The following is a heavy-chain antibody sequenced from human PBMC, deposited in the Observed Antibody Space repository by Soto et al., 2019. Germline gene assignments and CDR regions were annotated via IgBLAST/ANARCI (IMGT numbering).Heavy chain of an antibody. CDR3: ARRLTGRTTGDWFDP. V-gene: IGHV3-11*01. CDR2: ISSGGAVS. D-gene: IGHD1-1*01. Sequence: VQLVESGGGLVKPGGSLRLSCAASGFVFSDYYMTGIRQAPGKGLEWISDISSGGAVSNFADSVRGRFTISRDNTNNSLYLQMNNLRAEDTAIYYCARRLTGRTTGDWFDPWGQGTLVTVSS. CDR1: GFVFSDYY. J-gene: IGHJ5*02.